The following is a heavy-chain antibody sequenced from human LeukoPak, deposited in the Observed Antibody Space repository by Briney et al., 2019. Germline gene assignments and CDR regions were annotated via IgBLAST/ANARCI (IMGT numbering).Heavy chain of an antibody. CDR3: ARDPALDS. Sequence: GGSLRLSCAASGFTFSSHSMYWVRQAPGKGLEWVSYISSSSSTIYYADSVKGRFTISRANAKNSLFLQLNNLRDEDTAVYYCARDPALDSWGQGTLVTVSS. V-gene: IGHV3-48*02. J-gene: IGHJ4*02. CDR1: GFTFSSHS. CDR2: ISSSSSTI.